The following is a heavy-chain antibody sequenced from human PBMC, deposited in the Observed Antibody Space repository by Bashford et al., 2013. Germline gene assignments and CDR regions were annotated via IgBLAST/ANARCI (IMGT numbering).Heavy chain of an antibody. CDR3: ATTQGGVAGFWYFDL. Sequence: ASVKVSCKASGYTFTTYYIHWVRQAPGEGLEWLGVLKPSDGSTSYPQKFQGRVTMTSDTSTSTLYMDLSSLTSDDTAAYFCATTQGGVAGFWYFDLWGAGTLVTVSS. CDR2: LKPSDGST. D-gene: IGHD6-19*01. CDR1: GYTFTTYY. V-gene: IGHV1-46*01. J-gene: IGHJ2*01.